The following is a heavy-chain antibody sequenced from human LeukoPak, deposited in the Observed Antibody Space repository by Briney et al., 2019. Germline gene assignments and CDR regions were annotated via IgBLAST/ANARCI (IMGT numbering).Heavy chain of an antibody. CDR2: IYSSGTT. Sequence: SETLSLTCTVSGDSISGSYWSWIRQPPGQGLEYIGYIYSSGTTNYNPSLRSRFTISVDTSRNQLFLKLTSVTAADTAVYFCAKKGGSGNLVYFDYWGQGALVTVSS. CDR1: GDSISGSY. CDR3: AKKGGSGNLVYFDY. D-gene: IGHD3-10*01. J-gene: IGHJ4*02. V-gene: IGHV4-4*09.